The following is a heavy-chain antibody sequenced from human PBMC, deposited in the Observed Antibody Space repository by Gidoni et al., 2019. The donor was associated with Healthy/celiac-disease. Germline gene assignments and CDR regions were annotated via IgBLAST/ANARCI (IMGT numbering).Heavy chain of an antibody. CDR2: IYYGGST. CDR3: AREGDGYNSGWSY. D-gene: IGHD5-12*01. Sequence: QVHLQESGPGLVKPSETLSLTCTVSGGSLSSYYWSWIRQPPGKGLEWIGYIYYGGSTNYNPSLKSRVTISVDTSKNQFSLKLSSVPAAGTAVYYCAREGDGYNSGWSYWGQGTLVTVSS. V-gene: IGHV4-59*01. CDR1: GGSLSSYY. J-gene: IGHJ4*02.